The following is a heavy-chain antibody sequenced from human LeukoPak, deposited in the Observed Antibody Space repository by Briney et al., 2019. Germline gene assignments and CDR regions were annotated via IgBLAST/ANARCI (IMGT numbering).Heavy chain of an antibody. J-gene: IGHJ4*02. Sequence: PSETLSLTCAVSGGSISSSNWWSWVRQPPGKGLEWIGEIYHSGSTNYNPSLKSRVTISVDKSKNQFSLKLSSVTAADTAVYYCARDRGTPDYYDTSGYDYWGQGTLVTVSS. CDR2: IYHSGST. V-gene: IGHV4-4*02. CDR1: GGSISSSNW. CDR3: ARDRGTPDYYDTSGYDY. D-gene: IGHD3-22*01.